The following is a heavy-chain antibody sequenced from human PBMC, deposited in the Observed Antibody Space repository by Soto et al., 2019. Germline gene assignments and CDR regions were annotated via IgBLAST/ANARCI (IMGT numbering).Heavy chain of an antibody. CDR2: IYYSGST. V-gene: IGHV4-31*03. D-gene: IGHD3-22*01. J-gene: IGHJ6*02. CDR3: ARDYWSDDSSGLYYYYGMDV. CDR1: GASISSGGYY. Sequence: SETLSLTCTVSGASISSGGYYWSWSRQHPGKGLGWIGYIYYSGSTYYNPSLKSRVTISVDTSKNQFSLKLSAVTAADTAVYYCARDYWSDDSSGLYYYYGMDVWGQGTTVTVSS.